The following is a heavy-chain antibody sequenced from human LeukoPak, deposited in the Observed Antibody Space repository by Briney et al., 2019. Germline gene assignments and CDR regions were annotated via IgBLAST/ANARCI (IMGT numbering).Heavy chain of an antibody. CDR3: AKKGAYDFWSGYYGGFDP. D-gene: IGHD3-3*01. CDR2: INPNSGGT. J-gene: IGHJ5*02. V-gene: IGHV1-2*02. Sequence: ASVKVSCKASGYTFTGYYMHWVRQAPGQGLEWMGWINPNSGGTNYAQKFQGRVTMTRDTSISTAYMELSRLRSDDTAVYYCAKKGAYDFWSGYYGGFDPWGQGTLVTVSS. CDR1: GYTFTGYY.